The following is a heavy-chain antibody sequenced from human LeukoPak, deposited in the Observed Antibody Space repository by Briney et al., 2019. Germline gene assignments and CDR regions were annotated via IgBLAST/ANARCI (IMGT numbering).Heavy chain of an antibody. CDR2: ISSSGCTI. CDR3: ARDVWVDY. CDR1: GFTFSSYE. V-gene: IGHV3-48*03. J-gene: IGHJ4*02. Sequence: GGSLRLSCAASGFTFSSYEMNWVRQAPGKGLEWVSYISSSGCTIYYADSVKGRFTISRDNAKNSLYLQMNSLRAEDTAVYYCARDVWVDYWGQGTLVTVSS. D-gene: IGHD2-8*01.